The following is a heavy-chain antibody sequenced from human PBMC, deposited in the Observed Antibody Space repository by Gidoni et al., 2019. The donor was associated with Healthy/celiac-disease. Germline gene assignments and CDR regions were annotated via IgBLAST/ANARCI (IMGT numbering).Heavy chain of an antibody. CDR2: ISSSSSDI. Sequence: EVPRVEFGGGLVKPGGALRLSCEASGVTISSYSMNWARQAPGKGLEWVSSISSSSSDIYYADSVKGRFTISRDNSKNSLYLQMNSLRAEDTAVYYCARDKQLWSSDNWDDYYYGMDVWGQGTTVTVSS. CDR3: ARDKQLWSSDNWDDYYYGMDV. J-gene: IGHJ6*02. D-gene: IGHD5-18*01. CDR1: GVTISSYS. V-gene: IGHV3-21*01.